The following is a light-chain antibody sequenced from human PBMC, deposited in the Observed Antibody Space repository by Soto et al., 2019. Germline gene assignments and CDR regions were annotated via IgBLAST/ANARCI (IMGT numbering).Light chain of an antibody. CDR3: AAWDGTLTDYV. CDR2: SNS. Sequence: QSVLSQPPSASGTPGQRVTNSCSSSSSNIGSSTVNWYQQLPGTAPKSLIYSNSQRPSGVPDRFSGSKSGTSASLAISGLQSEDEADYYCAAWDGTLTDYVFGTGTKVTV. V-gene: IGLV1-44*01. J-gene: IGLJ1*01. CDR1: SSNIGSST.